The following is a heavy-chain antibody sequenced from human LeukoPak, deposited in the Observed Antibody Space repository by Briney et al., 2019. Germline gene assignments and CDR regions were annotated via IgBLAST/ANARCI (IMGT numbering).Heavy chain of an antibody. CDR3: AKGGAQV. CDR1: GFTFSNYA. CDR2: ISSSGGST. V-gene: IGHV3-23*01. D-gene: IGHD1-26*01. J-gene: IGHJ4*02. Sequence: SGGSLRLSCAASGFTFSNYAMSWVRQAPGKGLEWVSAISSSGGSTYYADSVRGRFIISRDSSKNTLYLQMNSLRVEDTAVYYCAKGGAQVGGQGTLVTVSS.